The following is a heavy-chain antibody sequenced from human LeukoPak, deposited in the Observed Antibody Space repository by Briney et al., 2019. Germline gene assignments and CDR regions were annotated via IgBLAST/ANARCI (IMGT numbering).Heavy chain of an antibody. Sequence: GGSLRLSCAASGFTVTSNYMSWVRPAPGKGLEWVSVIYRDSSTYYAASVKGKFTISRDNSKHTLYLQMNSLRAEDTAVYYSASDLHDHGMDVWGQATTVTVPS. CDR1: GFTVTSNY. D-gene: IGHD3-16*01. CDR3: ASDLHDHGMDV. V-gene: IGHV3-66*01. J-gene: IGHJ6*02. CDR2: IYRDSST.